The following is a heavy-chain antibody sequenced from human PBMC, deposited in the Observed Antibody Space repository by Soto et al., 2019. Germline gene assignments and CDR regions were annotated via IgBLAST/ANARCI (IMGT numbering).Heavy chain of an antibody. V-gene: IGHV3-23*01. J-gene: IGHJ4*02. CDR1: GFTFSSYA. CDR2: LTGSGAST. D-gene: IGHD2-8*01. Sequence: PGGSLRLSCAASGFTFSSYAMSWVRQAPGKGLEWVSALTGSGASTYYTDSVKGRFTISRDNSKNTLYLQMNSLRVEDTAIYYCAKDRVSGPDNWGQGTLVPVSS. CDR3: AKDRVSGPDN.